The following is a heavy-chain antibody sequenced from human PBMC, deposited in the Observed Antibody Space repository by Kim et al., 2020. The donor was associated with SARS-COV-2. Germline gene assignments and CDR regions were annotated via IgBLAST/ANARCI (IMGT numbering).Heavy chain of an antibody. Sequence: KGLDWHGGIYHGGSANFNPSLKSRVTMSLDTSKIQYSLTLSAVPAADTAVYDWARGIPDAWGVPYYWGQGALVTGSS. J-gene: IGHJ4*02. D-gene: IGHD2-2*01. V-gene: IGHV4-34*01. CDR2: IYHGGSA. CDR3: ARGIPDAWGVPYY.